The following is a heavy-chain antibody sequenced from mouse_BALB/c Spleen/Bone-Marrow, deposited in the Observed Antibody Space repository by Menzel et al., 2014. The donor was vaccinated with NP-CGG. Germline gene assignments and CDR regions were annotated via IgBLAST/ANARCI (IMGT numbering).Heavy chain of an antibody. D-gene: IGHD1-1*02. J-gene: IGHJ1*01. CDR1: GYVFSSSW. V-gene: IGHV1-82*01. Sequence: VKLMESGPELVKPGASVKIPCRASGYVFSSSWMNWVKQRPGQGLEWIGRIYPGDGNTNYNGKFKGKATLTADTSSSTAYMQISSLTSVDSAVYFCARRRTFITSVVDYFDVWGAGTTVTVSS. CDR3: ARRRTFITSVVDYFDV. CDR2: IYPGDGNT.